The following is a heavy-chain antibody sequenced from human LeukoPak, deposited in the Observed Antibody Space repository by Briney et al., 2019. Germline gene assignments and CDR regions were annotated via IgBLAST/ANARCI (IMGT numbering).Heavy chain of an antibody. CDR1: GFTFTSYA. CDR3: AKDGEAYYYDSSGYFHY. CDR2: ISGAGTFI. Sequence: PGGSLRLSCAASGFTFTSYAMNWVRQAPGAGLEWVASISGAGTFIYYADSVKGRFTISRDSTKNSLYLQMNGLRAEDTAVYYCAKDGEAYYYDSSGYFHYWGQGTLVTVSS. J-gene: IGHJ4*02. D-gene: IGHD3-22*01. V-gene: IGHV3-21*01.